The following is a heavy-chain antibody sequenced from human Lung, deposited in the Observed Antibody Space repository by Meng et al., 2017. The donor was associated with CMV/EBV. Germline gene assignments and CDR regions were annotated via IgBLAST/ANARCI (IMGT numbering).Heavy chain of an antibody. Sequence: QGQLQECGPGVMEHADTLTVTCTVTGGYIHNYYWGLYRQPPGKGLEWIGQIYSNGNTNYNPSLGSRVTISVDTSKSQFSLHLRSVTTEDTAVYFCARAGHFFDYGDFWGPGILVTVSS. CDR3: ARAGHFFDYGDF. J-gene: IGHJ4*02. CDR1: GGYIHNYY. CDR2: IYSNGNT. D-gene: IGHD3-16*01. V-gene: IGHV4-59*07.